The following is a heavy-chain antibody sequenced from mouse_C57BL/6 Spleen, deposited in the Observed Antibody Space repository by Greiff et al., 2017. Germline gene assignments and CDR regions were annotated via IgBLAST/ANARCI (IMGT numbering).Heavy chain of an antibody. Sequence: VQLKESGGDLVKPGGSLKLSCAASGFTFSSYGMSWVRQTPDKRLEWVATISSGGSYTYYPDSVKGRFTISRDNAKNTLYLQMSSLKSEDTAMYYCASPDYYGSTSWFAYWGQGTLVTVSA. J-gene: IGHJ3*01. CDR1: GFTFSSYG. V-gene: IGHV5-6*01. CDR2: ISSGGSYT. D-gene: IGHD1-1*01. CDR3: ASPDYYGSTSWFAY.